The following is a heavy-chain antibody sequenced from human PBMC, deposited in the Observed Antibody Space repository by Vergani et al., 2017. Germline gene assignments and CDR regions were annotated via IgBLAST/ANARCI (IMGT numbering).Heavy chain of an antibody. Sequence: QVQLLQSGSELKKPGASVRISCEASGYTFTNYPLIWVRQAPGQGLEFMGWISAYNGNTNYAQKLQGRVTMTTDTSTSTAYMELRSLRSDDTAVYYCARDGFYDILTGYYLYYYGMDVWGQGTTVTVSS. V-gene: IGHV1-18*01. CDR3: ARDGFYDILTGYYLYYYGMDV. CDR1: GYTFTNYP. CDR2: ISAYNGNT. D-gene: IGHD3-9*01. J-gene: IGHJ6*02.